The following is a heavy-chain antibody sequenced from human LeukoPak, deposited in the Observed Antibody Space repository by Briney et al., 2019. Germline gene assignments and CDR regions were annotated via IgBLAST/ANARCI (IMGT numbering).Heavy chain of an antibody. J-gene: IGHJ5*02. D-gene: IGHD6-19*01. CDR1: GGSFSGYY. Sequence: SETLSLTCAVYGGSFSGYYWSWIRQPPGKGLEWIGEINHCGSTNYNPSLKSRVTISVDTSKNQFSLKLSSVTAADTAVYYCARARRIAVAGGRGANWFDPWGQGTLVTVSS. CDR2: INHCGST. V-gene: IGHV4-34*01. CDR3: ARARRIAVAGGRGANWFDP.